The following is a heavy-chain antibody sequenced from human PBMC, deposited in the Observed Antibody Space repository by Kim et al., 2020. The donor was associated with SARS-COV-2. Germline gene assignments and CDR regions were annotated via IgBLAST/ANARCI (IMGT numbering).Heavy chain of an antibody. CDR1: GFTFSSYA. CDR2: ISYDGSNK. CDR3: ARGSGLGGY. Sequence: GGSLRLSCAASGFTFSSYAMHWVRQAPGKGLEWVAVISYDGSNKYYADSVKGRFTISRDNSKNTLYLQMNSLRAEDTAVYYCARGSGLGGYWGQGTLVTVSS. J-gene: IGHJ4*02. D-gene: IGHD2-15*01. V-gene: IGHV3-30*04.